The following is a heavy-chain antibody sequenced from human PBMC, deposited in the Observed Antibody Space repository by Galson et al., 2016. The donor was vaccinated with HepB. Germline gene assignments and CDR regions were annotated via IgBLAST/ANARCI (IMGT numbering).Heavy chain of an antibody. CDR2: IHYSGST. CDR3: ARVARYTYGFGPNYYFDY. Sequence: TLSLTCSVSGDSISSGASYWSWILQHPGKGLEWIGHIHYSGSTYFSPPPKSRVTISVDTSKNHFSLNLSSVTAADTAVYYCARVARYTYGFGPNYYFDYWGQGTLVTVSS. D-gene: IGHD5-18*01. CDR1: GDSISSGASY. J-gene: IGHJ4*02. V-gene: IGHV4-31*03.